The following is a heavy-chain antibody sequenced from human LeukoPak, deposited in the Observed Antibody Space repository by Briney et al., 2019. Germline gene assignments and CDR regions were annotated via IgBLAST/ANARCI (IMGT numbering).Heavy chain of an antibody. D-gene: IGHD3-10*01. V-gene: IGHV1-2*02. CDR1: GYTFTGYY. Sequence: GASVKVSCKASGYTFTGYYMSWVRQAPGQGLEWMGWINPNSGATNYAQKFQGRVTMTRDTSISTTYMELSRLRSDDTAVYYCARDYGSGSYSSEFDYWGQGTLVTVSS. CDR2: INPNSGAT. CDR3: ARDYGSGSYSSEFDY. J-gene: IGHJ4*02.